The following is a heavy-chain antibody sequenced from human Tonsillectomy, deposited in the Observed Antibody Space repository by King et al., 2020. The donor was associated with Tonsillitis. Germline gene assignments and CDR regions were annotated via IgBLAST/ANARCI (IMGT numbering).Heavy chain of an antibody. V-gene: IGHV3-30*02. Sequence: VQLVESGGGVVQPGGSLRLSCAASGFTFNNYGMHWVRQAPGQGLEWVAFIRYDGRNTDYADSVKGRFTISRDNSKSTLYLQMDSLRAEDTAVYYCAKDVSEARFGALVHFDYWGQGILVTVSS. CDR1: GFTFNNYG. CDR3: AKDVSEARFGALVHFDY. D-gene: IGHD3-10*01. CDR2: IRYDGRNT. J-gene: IGHJ4*02.